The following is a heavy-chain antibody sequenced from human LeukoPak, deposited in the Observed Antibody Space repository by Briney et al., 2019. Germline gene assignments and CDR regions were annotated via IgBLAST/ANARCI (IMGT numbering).Heavy chain of an antibody. Sequence: PGGSLRLSCAASGFTFSSYAMSWVRQAPGKGLEGVSAISGSGGSTYYAASVKGRFTISRANSKNTLHLQMNSLRAEDTAVYYCAKHYYGSGSYYDAFDIWGQGTMVTVSS. V-gene: IGHV3-23*01. D-gene: IGHD3-10*01. CDR2: ISGSGGST. J-gene: IGHJ3*02. CDR3: AKHYYGSGSYYDAFDI. CDR1: GFTFSSYA.